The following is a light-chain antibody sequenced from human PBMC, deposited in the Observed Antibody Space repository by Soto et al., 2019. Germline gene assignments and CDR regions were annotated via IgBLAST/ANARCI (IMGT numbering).Light chain of an antibody. V-gene: IGKV3-20*01. Sequence: EIVLTQSPGTLSLSPGERATLSCRASQSVRSSYLAWYQQKPGQAPRLLIYAASSRATGIPDRFSGSGSGTDFTLTISRLEPEDFAVYYCQKYGGSPYTFGQGTKLEIK. CDR2: AAS. J-gene: IGKJ2*01. CDR1: QSVRSSY. CDR3: QKYGGSPYT.